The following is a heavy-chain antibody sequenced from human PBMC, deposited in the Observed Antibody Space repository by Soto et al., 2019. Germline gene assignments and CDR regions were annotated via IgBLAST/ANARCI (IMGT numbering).Heavy chain of an antibody. CDR1: GGTFSSYA. V-gene: IGHV1-69*12. CDR3: ARGAVAAAGTLFPNWFDP. D-gene: IGHD6-13*01. J-gene: IGHJ5*02. CDR2: IIPIFGTA. Sequence: QVQLVQSGAEVKKPGSSVKVSCKASGGTFSSYAISWVRQAPGQGLEWMGGIIPIFGTANYAQKFQGRVTITADEYTSTAYMELSSLRSEDTAVYYCARGAVAAAGTLFPNWFDPWGQGTLVTVSS.